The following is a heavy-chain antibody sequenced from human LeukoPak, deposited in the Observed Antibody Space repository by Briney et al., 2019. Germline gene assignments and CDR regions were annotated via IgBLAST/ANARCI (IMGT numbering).Heavy chain of an antibody. CDR3: ARVGGY. V-gene: IGHV3-23*01. Sequence: GGSLRLSCATSGFTFSNFAMNWVRQAPGKGLEWVSTISGGGGSTYYADSVKGRFTISRDNSKNTLYLQMTSLRAEDTAVYYCARVGGYWGQGTLVTVSS. J-gene: IGHJ4*02. CDR1: GFTFSNFA. CDR2: ISGGGGST.